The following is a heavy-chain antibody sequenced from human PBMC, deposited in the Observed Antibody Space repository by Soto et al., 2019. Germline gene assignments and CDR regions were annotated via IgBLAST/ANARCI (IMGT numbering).Heavy chain of an antibody. Sequence: QVQLVESGGGLVKPGGSLRLSCAASGFTFSDYYMSWIRQAPGKGLEWVSYISRSSSNTNYADSVNGRFTISRDNAKKSLYLQMNSLRADDTAVYYCEGGRGSYLPDYWGQGTLVTVSS. D-gene: IGHD1-26*01. CDR1: GFTFSDYY. CDR3: EGGRGSYLPDY. V-gene: IGHV3-11*05. CDR2: ISRSSSNT. J-gene: IGHJ4*02.